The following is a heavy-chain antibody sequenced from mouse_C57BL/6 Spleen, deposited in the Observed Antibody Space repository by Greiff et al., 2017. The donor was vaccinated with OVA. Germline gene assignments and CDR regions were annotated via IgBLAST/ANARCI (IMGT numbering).Heavy chain of an antibody. V-gene: IGHV1-39*01. J-gene: IGHJ3*01. CDR2: INPNYGTT. D-gene: IGHD3-2*02. Sequence: VQLKESGPELVKPGASVKISCKASGYSFTDYNMNWVKQSNGKSLEWIGVINPNYGTTSYNQKFKGKATLTVDQSSSTAYMQLNSLTSEDSAVYYCARGTAQAPAWFAYWGQGTLVTVSA. CDR3: ARGTAQAPAWFAY. CDR1: GYSFTDYN.